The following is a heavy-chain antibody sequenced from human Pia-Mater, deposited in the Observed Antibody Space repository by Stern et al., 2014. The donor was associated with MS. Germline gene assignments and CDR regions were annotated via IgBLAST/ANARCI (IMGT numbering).Heavy chain of an antibody. CDR3: ARAIFGVNTAAMAPDAFDT. D-gene: IGHD3-3*01. V-gene: IGHV3-53*01. CDR2: IYTDDTT. J-gene: IGHJ3*02. Sequence: EVHLVASGGGLIQPGGSLRLSCAAPGFTVSNNYMSWVRQAPGKGLEWVSLIYTDDTTYYAGSVKGRFTISRDSSKNKLFLQMNSLRAEDTAVYYCARAIFGVNTAAMAPDAFDTWGQGTMVTVSS. CDR1: GFTVSNNY.